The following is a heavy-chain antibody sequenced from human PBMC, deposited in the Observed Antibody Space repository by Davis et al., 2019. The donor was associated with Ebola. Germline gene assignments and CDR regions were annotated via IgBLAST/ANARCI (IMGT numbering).Heavy chain of an antibody. J-gene: IGHJ4*02. V-gene: IGHV4-59*11. Sequence: SETLSLTCTVSGDSIDRHYWSWVRQPPGEGLEWIGYVYYFGTTNYNPSLTGRVTMSVDTSKNQLSLKLISVTTADTAVYYCARIADRWLDLDNWGRGTLVTVSS. D-gene: IGHD6-19*01. CDR2: VYYFGTT. CDR1: GDSIDRHY. CDR3: ARIADRWLDLDN.